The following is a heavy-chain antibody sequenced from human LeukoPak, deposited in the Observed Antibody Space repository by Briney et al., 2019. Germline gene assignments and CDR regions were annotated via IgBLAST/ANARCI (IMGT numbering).Heavy chain of an antibody. Sequence: GESLKISCKGSGYSFTSYWISWVRQMPGKGLEWMGIIYPGDSDTRYSPSFQGQVTISADKSISAAYLQWSSLEASDTAMYYCARLRGYYYYYMDVWGKGTTVTVSS. V-gene: IGHV5-51*01. CDR3: ARLRGYYYYYMDV. CDR1: GYSFTSYW. CDR2: IYPGDSDT. J-gene: IGHJ6*03.